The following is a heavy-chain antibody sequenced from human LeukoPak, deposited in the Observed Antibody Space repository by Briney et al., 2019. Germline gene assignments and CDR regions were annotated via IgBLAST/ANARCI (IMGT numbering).Heavy chain of an antibody. CDR2: ISGGSGTI. CDR3: ARRYGDWRYP. Sequence: PGGSLRLSCAASGFTFTNYNMNWVRQAPGKGLEWISYISGGSGTIYYADSVRGRFTVSRDNAKDSLWLQMNNLRVEDTAVYYFARRYGDWRYPCGPGHLVTVSS. J-gene: IGHJ5*02. V-gene: IGHV3-48*01. D-gene: IGHD2-21*02. CDR1: GFTFTNYN.